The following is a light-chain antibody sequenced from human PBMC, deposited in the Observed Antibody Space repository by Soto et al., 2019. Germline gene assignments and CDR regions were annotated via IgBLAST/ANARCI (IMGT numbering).Light chain of an antibody. J-gene: IGLJ2*01. CDR1: SGSVSSSHY. Sequence: QTVVTQEPSFSVSPGGTVTLTCGLSSGSVSSSHYPSWYQQTPGQAPRTLIYNTNSRSSGVPDRLSGSILGNRAALTITGAQAEDESNYHRVLYMGSDVVFGGGTKLTVL. CDR2: NTN. V-gene: IGLV8-61*01. CDR3: VLYMGSDVV.